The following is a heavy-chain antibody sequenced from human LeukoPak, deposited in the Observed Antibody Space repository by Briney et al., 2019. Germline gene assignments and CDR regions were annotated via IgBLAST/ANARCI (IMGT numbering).Heavy chain of an antibody. D-gene: IGHD6-13*01. Sequence: PGGSLRPSCAASGFTFSSYEMNWVRQAPGKGLEWVSYISSSGSTIYYADSVKGRFTISRDNAKNSLYLQMNSLRAEDTAVYYCAREYSSSWYPYFDYWGQGTLVTVSS. CDR2: ISSSGSTI. CDR1: GFTFSSYE. CDR3: AREYSSSWYPYFDY. V-gene: IGHV3-48*03. J-gene: IGHJ4*02.